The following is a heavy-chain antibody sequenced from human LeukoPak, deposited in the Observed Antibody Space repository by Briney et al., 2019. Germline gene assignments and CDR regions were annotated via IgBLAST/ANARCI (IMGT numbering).Heavy chain of an antibody. V-gene: IGHV3-33*08. J-gene: IGHJ6*02. D-gene: IGHD5-18*01. CDR3: ARDTRNTGYSYGYYYYGMDV. CDR2: IWYDGSNK. Sequence: PGRSLRLSCAASGFTFSSYAMHWVRQAPGKGLEWVAVIWYDGSNKYYADSVKGRFTISRDNSKNTLYLQMNSLRAEDTAVYYCARDTRNTGYSYGYYYYGMDVWGQGTTVTVSS. CDR1: GFTFSSYA.